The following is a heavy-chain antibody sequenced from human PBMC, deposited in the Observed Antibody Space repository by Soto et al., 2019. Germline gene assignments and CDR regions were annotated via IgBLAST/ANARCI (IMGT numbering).Heavy chain of an antibody. Sequence: DVQLLESGGGLVQPEGSLRLSCAASGFTFSSYAMGWVRQGPGKGLEWVAVVSIGGSTHYADSVRGRFTSSRDNSKNTLSLQMNSLTAEDTAVYFCAKRRGAGGHFDCWGQGALVTVSS. V-gene: IGHV3-23*01. J-gene: IGHJ4*02. D-gene: IGHD2-15*01. CDR2: VSIGGST. CDR1: GFTFSSYA. CDR3: AKRRGAGGHFDC.